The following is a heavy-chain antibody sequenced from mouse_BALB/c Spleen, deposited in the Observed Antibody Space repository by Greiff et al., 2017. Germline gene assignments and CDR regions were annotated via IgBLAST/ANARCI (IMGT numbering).Heavy chain of an antibody. Sequence: EVKLVESGGGLVKPGGSLKLSCAASGFTFSSYAMSWVRQTPEKRLEWVASISSGGSTYYPDSVKGRFTISRDNARKILYLQMSSLRSEDTAMYYCARGLYGPLFAYWGQGTLVTVSA. D-gene: IGHD1-1*01. CDR2: ISSGGST. V-gene: IGHV5-6-5*01. J-gene: IGHJ3*01. CDR3: ARGLYGPLFAY. CDR1: GFTFSSYA.